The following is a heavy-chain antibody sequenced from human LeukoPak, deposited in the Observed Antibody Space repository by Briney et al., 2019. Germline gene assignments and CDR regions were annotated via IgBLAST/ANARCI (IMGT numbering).Heavy chain of an antibody. V-gene: IGHV3-23*01. D-gene: IGHD3-10*01. CDR3: AKTPKIRGVSYLDY. J-gene: IGHJ4*02. CDR2: ISGGGGST. Sequence: PGGSLRLSCAASGFTFSTYAMSWARQAPGKGLEWVSVISGGGGSTYYADSVKGRFTISRDNSKNTLYLQMNSLRAEDTALYYCAKTPKIRGVSYLDYWGQGTLVTVSS. CDR1: GFTFSTYA.